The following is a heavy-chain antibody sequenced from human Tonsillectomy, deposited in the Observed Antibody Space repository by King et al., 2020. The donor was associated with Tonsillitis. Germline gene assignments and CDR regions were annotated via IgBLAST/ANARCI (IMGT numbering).Heavy chain of an antibody. J-gene: IGHJ4*02. V-gene: IGHV1-69*01. CDR3: TSRDGTGQQLDH. CDR2: IIPLFGTA. CDR1: GGTFSRFA. D-gene: IGHD6-13*01. Sequence: QLVQSGAEVKKPGSSVKVSCKTSGGTFSRFAISWVRQAPGQGLEWMGGIIPLFGTANYAQRFQGRVTITAAESTSTAYMELSSLRSEDTAVYYCTSRDGTGQQLDHWGQGTLVTVSS.